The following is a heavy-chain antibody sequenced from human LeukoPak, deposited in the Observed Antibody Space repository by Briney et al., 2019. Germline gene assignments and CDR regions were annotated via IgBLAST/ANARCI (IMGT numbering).Heavy chain of an antibody. CDR2: MNPNSGNT. CDR3: ASPSPGPNYDFWSGYYGPYYYYGMDV. Sequence: ASVKVSCKASGYTFTSYDINWVRQATGQGLEWLGWMNPNSGNTGYAQKFQGRVTMTRYTSISTAYMELSSLRSEDTAVYYCASPSPGPNYDFWSGYYGPYYYYGMDVWGQGTTVTVSS. CDR1: GYTFTSYD. J-gene: IGHJ6*02. D-gene: IGHD3-3*01. V-gene: IGHV1-8*01.